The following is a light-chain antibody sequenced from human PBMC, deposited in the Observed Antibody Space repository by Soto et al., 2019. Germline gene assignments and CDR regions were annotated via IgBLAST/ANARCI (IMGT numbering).Light chain of an antibody. CDR3: QPYYSYPWT. V-gene: IGKV1-8*01. J-gene: IGKJ1*01. CDR1: QGISSY. CDR2: AAS. Sequence: AIRMTQSPSSFSASTGDRVTITCRASQGISSYLAWYQQKPGKAPKLLIYAASTLQSGVPSRFSGSGSGTDSTLTITCLQSEDFAPSYCQPYYSYPWTFGQGTKVEIK.